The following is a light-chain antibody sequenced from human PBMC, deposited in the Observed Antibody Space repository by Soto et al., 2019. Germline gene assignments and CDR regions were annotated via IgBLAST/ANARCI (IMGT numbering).Light chain of an antibody. CDR3: QKYNNWPLT. Sequence: IVLTQSPATLSVSPGERATLSCRASQSVSSNLAWHQQRPGQAPRLLIYGASTRATGVPARFSGGGSGTEFTLTITSLQSEDFAVYWCQKYNNWPLTFGPGTRLEI. J-gene: IGKJ5*01. CDR1: QSVSSN. CDR2: GAS. V-gene: IGKV3D-15*01.